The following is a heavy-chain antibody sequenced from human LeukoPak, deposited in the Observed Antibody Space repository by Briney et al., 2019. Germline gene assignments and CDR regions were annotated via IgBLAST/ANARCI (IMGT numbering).Heavy chain of an antibody. D-gene: IGHD1-1*01. CDR1: GGSISSYY. CDR2: IYYSGST. V-gene: IGHV4-59*01. CDR3: ARDPRGGTSRDNWFDH. J-gene: IGHJ5*02. Sequence: SETLSLTCTVSGGSISSYYWSWIRQPPGKGLEWIGYIYYSGSTNYSPSLRSRVTISVDTSKNQFSLKLNSVTAADTAVYYCARDPRGGTSRDNWFDHWGQGTLVTVSS.